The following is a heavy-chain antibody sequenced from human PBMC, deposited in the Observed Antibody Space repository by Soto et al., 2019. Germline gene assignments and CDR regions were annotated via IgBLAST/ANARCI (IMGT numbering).Heavy chain of an antibody. D-gene: IGHD3-22*01. V-gene: IGHV3-30-3*01. CDR3: ARGFYYYDSSGYIDY. CDR2: TSYDGFNA. Sequence: QVQLVDSGGGVVQPGRSLRLSCAASGFTFNSYAMHWVRQAPGKGLEWVAVTSYDGFNAHYADSVMGRFTISRDNSKNTLYLQMHSLRAEDTAVYYCARGFYYYDSSGYIDYWGQGTLVTGSS. J-gene: IGHJ4*02. CDR1: GFTFNSYA.